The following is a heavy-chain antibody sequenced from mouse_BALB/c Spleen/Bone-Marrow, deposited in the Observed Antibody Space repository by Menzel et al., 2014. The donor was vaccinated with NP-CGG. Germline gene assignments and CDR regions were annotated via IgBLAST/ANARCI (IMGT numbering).Heavy chain of an antibody. J-gene: IGHJ1*01. D-gene: IGHD4-1*01. CDR2: IDPYNGGT. Sequence: VHVKQSGPELVKPGASVKVSCKASGYSFTDYNMYWVRQSHGKSLEWIGYIDPYNGGTSYNQKFKGKATLTVDKSSSTAFMHLNSLTSEDSAVYYCARPPNWDDWYFDVWGAGTTATVSS. CDR1: GYSFTDYN. CDR3: ARPPNWDDWYFDV. V-gene: IGHV1S135*01.